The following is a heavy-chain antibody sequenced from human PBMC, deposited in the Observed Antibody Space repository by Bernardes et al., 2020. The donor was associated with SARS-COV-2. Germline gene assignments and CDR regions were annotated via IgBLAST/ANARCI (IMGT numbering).Heavy chain of an antibody. Sequence: AEVAVSCKACGYTFTGYYMHGVGQAPGQWLEWMGWINPDSGGTNNARKFQGWVTMTRDTSISTAYMAVSRLRSDNAAVYYCASGASVRQLPLYYFDSWGQGTLVTVSP. D-gene: IGHD5-18*01. J-gene: IGHJ4*02. CDR1: GYTFTGYY. CDR2: INPDSGGT. V-gene: IGHV1-2*04. CDR3: ASGASVRQLPLYYFDS.